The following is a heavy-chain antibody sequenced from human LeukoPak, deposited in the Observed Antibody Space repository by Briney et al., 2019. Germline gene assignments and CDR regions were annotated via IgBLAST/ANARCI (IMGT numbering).Heavy chain of an antibody. V-gene: IGHV4-4*08. CDR1: GGSISSYY. D-gene: IGHD6-13*01. J-gene: IGHJ5*02. CDR3: ARGGAAAYWFDP. CDR2: IYTSGST. Sequence: SETLSLTCTVSGGSISSYYWSWIRQPPGKGLEWIGYIYTSGSTNYNPSLKSRVTMSVDTSKNQFSLKLSSVTAADTAVYYCARGGAAAYWFDPWGQGTLVTVSS.